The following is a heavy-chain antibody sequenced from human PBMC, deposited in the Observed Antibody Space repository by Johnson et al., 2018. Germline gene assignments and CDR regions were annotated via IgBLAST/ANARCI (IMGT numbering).Heavy chain of an antibody. CDR1: GFTFSDYY. D-gene: IGHD3-10*01. Sequence: QVQLVESGGGLVEPGGSLRLSCAASGFTFSDYYMSWIRQAPGKGLEWVSYINPSGSPMFYPDAVRGRFTISRDNAKNSLYLQMNSLSAEDTAVYYCAREGGMLRGVLSEDFWGQGTLVTVSS. V-gene: IGHV3-11*04. CDR3: AREGGMLRGVLSEDF. J-gene: IGHJ4*02. CDR2: INPSGSPM.